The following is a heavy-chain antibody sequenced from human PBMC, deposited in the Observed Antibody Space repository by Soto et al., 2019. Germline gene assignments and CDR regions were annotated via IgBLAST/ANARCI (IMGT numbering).Heavy chain of an antibody. CDR2: ISNYNGDT. D-gene: IGHD1-26*01. J-gene: IGHJ4*02. CDR3: TRGSQLCAGNYFDY. CDR1: GYTFTSYG. Sequence: QVQLVQSGAEVKKPGASVKVSCKASGYTFTSYGITWVRQAPGQGLEWMGWISNYNGDTNYAQKLQGRVNMTTDTSTSTAYVELRSLKADDTAVYYCTRGSQLCAGNYFDYWGQGTLVTVSS. V-gene: IGHV1-18*01.